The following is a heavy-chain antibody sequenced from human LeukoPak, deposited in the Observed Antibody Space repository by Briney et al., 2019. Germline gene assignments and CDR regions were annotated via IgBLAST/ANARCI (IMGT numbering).Heavy chain of an antibody. CDR3: ARDSGGYFDY. J-gene: IGHJ4*02. D-gene: IGHD1-14*01. CDR2: INPNSGNP. CDR1: GYTFTGYY. Sequence: ASVKVSCKASGYTFTGYYMHWVRQAPGQGLEWMGWINPNSGNPTYAQGFTGRFVFSLDTSVSTAYLQISSLKAEDTAVYYCARDSGGYFDYWGQGTLVTVSS. V-gene: IGHV7-4-1*02.